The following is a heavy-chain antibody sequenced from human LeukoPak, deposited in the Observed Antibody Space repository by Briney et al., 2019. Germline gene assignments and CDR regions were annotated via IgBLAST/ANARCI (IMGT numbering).Heavy chain of an antibody. CDR3: ARVGTDYGASVNWFDP. CDR2: IYYSGST. CDR1: GGSISSGGYY. J-gene: IGHJ5*02. D-gene: IGHD4/OR15-4a*01. V-gene: IGHV4-31*03. Sequence: SETLSLTCTVSGGSISSGGYYWSWIRQHPGKGLEWIGYIYYSGSTYYNPSLKSRVTISVDTSKNQFSPKLGSVTAADTAVYYCARVGTDYGASVNWFDPWGQGTLVTVSS.